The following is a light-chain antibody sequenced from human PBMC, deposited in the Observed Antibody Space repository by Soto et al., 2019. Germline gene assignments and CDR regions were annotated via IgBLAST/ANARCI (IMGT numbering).Light chain of an antibody. J-gene: IGKJ1*01. V-gene: IGKV3-11*01. Sequence: EIVLTQSPDTLSLSPGERATLSCRASQSVSSYLAWYQQKPGQAPSLLIYDASNRATGIPARFSGSGSGTDFPLTISSLEPEDFAVYYCQQRSNWPWTFGQGTKVEIK. CDR1: QSVSSY. CDR3: QQRSNWPWT. CDR2: DAS.